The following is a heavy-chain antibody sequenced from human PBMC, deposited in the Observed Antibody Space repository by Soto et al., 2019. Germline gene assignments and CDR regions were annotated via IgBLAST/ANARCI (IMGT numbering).Heavy chain of an antibody. CDR1: GFTFSNYA. D-gene: IGHD2-15*01. V-gene: IGHV3-23*01. CDR2: ISDSAAGT. Sequence: EVQLLASGGGLVQPGGSLRLSCAASGFTFSNYAMSWVRQAPEKGLEWVSSISDSAAGTYYADSVKGRFTISRDSSKNTVYLQMSSLRAEDAALYYCAKGEGGSCFSASDYWGQGILVTVSS. CDR3: AKGEGGSCFSASDY. J-gene: IGHJ4*02.